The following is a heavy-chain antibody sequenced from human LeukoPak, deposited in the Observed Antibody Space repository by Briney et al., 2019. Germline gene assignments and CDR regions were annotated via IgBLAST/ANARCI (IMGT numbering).Heavy chain of an antibody. CDR2: ISWNSGSI. V-gene: IGHV3-9*01. CDR1: GFTFDDYA. D-gene: IGHD1-26*01. CDR3: AKVSRVGATFFDAFDI. J-gene: IGHJ3*02. Sequence: GRSLRLSCAASGFTFDDYAMHWVRQAPGKGLEWVSGISWNSGSIGYADSVKGRFTISRDNAKNSLYLQMNSLRAEDTALYYCAKVSRVGATFFDAFDIWGQGTMVTVS.